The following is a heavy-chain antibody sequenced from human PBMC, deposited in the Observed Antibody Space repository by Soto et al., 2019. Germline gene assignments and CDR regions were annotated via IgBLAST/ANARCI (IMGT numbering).Heavy chain of an antibody. Sequence: EVQLLESGGGLVQPGGSLRLSCAASGFTLSRYDMSWVRQAPGKGREWVSGSGTSAHNTFYADSVKGRFTISRDNSKNTLDLQMNSLRAEDTAVYYCAKALGEYLYFFDHWGQGILVTVSS. D-gene: IGHD3-10*01. CDR3: AKALGEYLYFFDH. J-gene: IGHJ4*02. CDR2: SGTSAHNT. V-gene: IGHV3-23*01. CDR1: GFTLSRYD.